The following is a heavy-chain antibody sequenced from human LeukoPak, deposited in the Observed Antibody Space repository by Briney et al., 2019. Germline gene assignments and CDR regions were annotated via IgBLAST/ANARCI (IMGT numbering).Heavy chain of an antibody. CDR1: GFTFSDYA. J-gene: IGHJ4*02. V-gene: IGHV3-23*01. CDR2: INGNGGGS. D-gene: IGHD6-19*01. Sequence: GGSLRLSCAASGFTFSDYAMSWVRQAPAKGLEWVSSINGNGGGSYYIDSVKGRFTVSRDNSENALYLQMNSLRAEDTAVYYCARPLKSGWYDPYFDYWGQGTLVTVSS. CDR3: ARPLKSGWYDPYFDY.